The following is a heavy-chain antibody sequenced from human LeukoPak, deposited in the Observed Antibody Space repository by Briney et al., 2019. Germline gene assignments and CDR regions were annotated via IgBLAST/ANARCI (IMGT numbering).Heavy chain of an antibody. CDR3: ARRVSEVAPTLRNGENWFDP. CDR1: GGSISGYY. D-gene: IGHD1-26*01. V-gene: IGHV4-4*07. CDR2: IYTDGGT. Sequence: SETLSLTCSASGGSISGYYRNWIRQPAGKGLEWIGRIYTDGGTLYNPSLKSRVTMSVDTSKNQFSLKLTSVTAADTAVYYCARRVSEVAPTLRNGENWFDPWGRGTLVTVSS. J-gene: IGHJ5*02.